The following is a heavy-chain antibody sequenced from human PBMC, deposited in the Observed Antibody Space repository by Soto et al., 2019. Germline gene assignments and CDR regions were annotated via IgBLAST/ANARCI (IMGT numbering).Heavy chain of an antibody. D-gene: IGHD6-19*01. Sequence: ASETLSLTCSVSGGSISSHSWTWIRQPPGKGLEWIGYIFNTGSTNYNSNPSLKSRVTISVDTSKNHLSLKLSSVTAADTAVYYCARHGWSTSGWFDDWGRGTLVTVSS. CDR3: ARHGWSTSGWFDD. J-gene: IGHJ4*02. CDR2: IFNTGST. CDR1: GGSISSHS. V-gene: IGHV4-59*08.